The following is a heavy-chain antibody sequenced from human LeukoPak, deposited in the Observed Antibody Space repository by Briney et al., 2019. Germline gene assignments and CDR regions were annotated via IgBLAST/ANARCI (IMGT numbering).Heavy chain of an antibody. Sequence: ASVKVSCKVSGYTLTELSMHWVRQAPGKGLEWMGGFDPEDGETIYAQKFQGRVTMTEDTSTDTAYMELSSLRSEDTAVYYCARDHDYFDSSGYSYRPDVFDIWGQGTVVTVSS. CDR3: ARDHDYFDSSGYSYRPDVFDI. V-gene: IGHV1-24*01. D-gene: IGHD3-22*01. J-gene: IGHJ3*02. CDR1: GYTLTELS. CDR2: FDPEDGET.